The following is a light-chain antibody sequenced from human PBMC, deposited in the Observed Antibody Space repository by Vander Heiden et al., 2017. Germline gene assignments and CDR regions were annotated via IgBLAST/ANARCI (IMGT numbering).Light chain of an antibody. Sequence: DMVMTESPRSLPVTPGEPASISCRCSQSLLHSNGNNDLDWYLQKPGQSPQLLIYLGSNRASGVPDRFSGSGSGTDFTLKISRVEAEDVGVYYCMQGLQTPQTFGQGTKVEIK. V-gene: IGKV2-28*01. CDR2: LGS. J-gene: IGKJ1*01. CDR1: QSLLHSNGNND. CDR3: MQGLQTPQT.